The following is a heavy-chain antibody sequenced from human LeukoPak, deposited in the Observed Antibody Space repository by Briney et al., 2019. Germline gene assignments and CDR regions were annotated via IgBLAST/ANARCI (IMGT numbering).Heavy chain of an antibody. CDR3: ARARSGSYDYFDY. D-gene: IGHD1-26*01. J-gene: IGHJ4*02. CDR1: GFSFSIYW. V-gene: IGHV3-7*01. CDR2: IKEDGSEK. Sequence: PEGSLRLSCAASGFSFSIYWMTWVRQAPGKGLEWVANIKEDGSEKYYVDSVKGRFSISRDNAKTSLYLQMNSLRAEDTAVYYCARARSGSYDYFDYWGQGTLVTVSS.